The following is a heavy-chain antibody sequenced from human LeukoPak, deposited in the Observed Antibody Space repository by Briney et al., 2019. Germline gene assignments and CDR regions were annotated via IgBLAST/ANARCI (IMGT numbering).Heavy chain of an antibody. CDR3: ARDVGSSGWYSPNFDY. J-gene: IGHJ4*02. CDR1: GYTFTNYG. V-gene: IGHV1-69*13. CDR2: ILPIFGTA. D-gene: IGHD6-19*01. Sequence: ASVKVSCKASGYTFTNYGITWVRQAPGQGLEWVGGILPIFGTANYAQKFQGRVTITADESTSTAYMELSSLRSDDTAVYYCARDVGSSGWYSPNFDYWGQGTLVTVSS.